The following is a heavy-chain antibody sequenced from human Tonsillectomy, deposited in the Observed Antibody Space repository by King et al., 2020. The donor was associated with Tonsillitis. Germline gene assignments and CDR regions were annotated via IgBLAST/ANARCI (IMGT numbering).Heavy chain of an antibody. J-gene: IGHJ3*02. V-gene: IGHV3-48*01. Sequence: VQLVESGGGLVQPGGSLRLSCAASGFTFGSYSMNWVRQAPGKGLEWISYIGSDSSTKYYADSGKGRFTIARDNAKNSLYLQMNGLRGEDTAVYYCARDYAFASDIWGQGTMVTVSS. D-gene: IGHD3-16*01. CDR1: GFTFGSYS. CDR3: ARDYAFASDI. CDR2: IGSDSSTK.